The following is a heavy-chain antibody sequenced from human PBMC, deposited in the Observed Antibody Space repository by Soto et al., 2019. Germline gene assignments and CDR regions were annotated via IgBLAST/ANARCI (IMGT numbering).Heavy chain of an antibody. CDR3: AREGAHYTPLDH. J-gene: IGHJ4*02. CDR2: INVGNGNT. Sequence: SVKVSCKASGYTFTDYAIHWVRQAPGQGLEWMGWINVGNGNTGYSRKFQGRVTNVRDMSASTAYIEVTSLTSEDTAIYYCAREGAHYTPLDHWGQGTLVTVSS. D-gene: IGHD2-15*01. CDR1: GYTFTDYA. V-gene: IGHV1-3*01.